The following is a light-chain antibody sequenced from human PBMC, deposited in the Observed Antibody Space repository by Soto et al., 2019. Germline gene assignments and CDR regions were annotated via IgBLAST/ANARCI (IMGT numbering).Light chain of an antibody. CDR1: QSVSSSY. V-gene: IGKV3-20*01. CDR3: QQFGSSSWT. Sequence: ESVLTQSPGTLSLSPGAKATLSCRASQSVSSSYLAWYQQKPGQAPSLLIYGASSRATGIPDRFCGSGSVTDFTLTVSRLDPDDFAVYYCQQFGSSSWTFGQGTKVEIK. CDR2: GAS. J-gene: IGKJ1*01.